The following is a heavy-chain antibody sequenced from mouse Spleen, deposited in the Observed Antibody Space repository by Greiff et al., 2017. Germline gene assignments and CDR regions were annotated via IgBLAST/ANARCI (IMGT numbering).Heavy chain of an antibody. CDR2: IYPGDGDT. V-gene: IGHV1-82*01. D-gene: IGHD1-1*01. CDR3: ARGDYYGSSFHFDY. CDR1: GYAFSSSW. J-gene: IGHJ2*01. Sequence: QVQLQQSGPELVKPGASVKISCKASGYAFSSSWMNWVKQRPGKGLEWIGRIYPGDGDTNYNGKFKGKATLTADKSSSTAYMQLSSLTSEDSAVYFCARGDYYGSSFHFDYWGQGTTLTVSS.